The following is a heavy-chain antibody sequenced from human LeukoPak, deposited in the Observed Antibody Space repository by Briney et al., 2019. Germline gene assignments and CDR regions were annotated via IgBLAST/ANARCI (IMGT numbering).Heavy chain of an antibody. D-gene: IGHD6-19*01. J-gene: IGHJ5*02. V-gene: IGHV4-31*11. CDR1: GGSFSSCDHY. CDR3: ARVGGIAVAGAQFDP. Sequence: SETLSLTCVVSGGSFSSCDHYWSWIRQHPGKGLEWIGTIYYTGSTYYNPSLESRVIISVDTSKNQFSLRLRSVTAADTAVYYCARVGGIAVAGAQFDPWGQGTLVTVSS. CDR2: IYYTGST.